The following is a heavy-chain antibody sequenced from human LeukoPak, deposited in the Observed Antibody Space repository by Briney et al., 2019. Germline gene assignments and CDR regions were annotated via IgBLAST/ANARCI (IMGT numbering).Heavy chain of an antibody. V-gene: IGHV3-21*01. CDR1: GFTFSSYA. CDR3: ARDGDPYSILQNWFDP. Sequence: PGGSLRLSCAASGFTFSSYAMNWVRQAPGKGLEWVSSINSSSSYIYYADSVKGRFTISRDNAKDSLYLQINSLRAEDTAVYYCARDGDPYSILQNWFDPWGQGTLVTVSS. CDR2: INSSSSYI. D-gene: IGHD6-13*01. J-gene: IGHJ5*02.